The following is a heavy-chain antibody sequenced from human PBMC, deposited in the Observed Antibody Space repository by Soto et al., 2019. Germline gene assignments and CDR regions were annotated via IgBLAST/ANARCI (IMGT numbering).Heavy chain of an antibody. CDR1: GGSFSGYY. D-gene: IGHD2-2*01. CDR2: INHSGST. V-gene: IGHV4-34*01. J-gene: IGHJ5*02. Sequence: SETLSLTCAVYGGSFSGYYWSWIRQPPGKGLEWIGEINHSGSTNYNPSLKSRVTISVDTSKNQFSLKLSSVTAADTAVYYCARGHASIVVVPAARGGWFDPWGQRTLVTVSS. CDR3: ARGHASIVVVPAARGGWFDP.